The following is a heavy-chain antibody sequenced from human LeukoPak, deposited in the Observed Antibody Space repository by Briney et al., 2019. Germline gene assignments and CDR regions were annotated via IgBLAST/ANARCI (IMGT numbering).Heavy chain of an antibody. J-gene: IGHJ4*02. CDR3: AKAAGNVGEYYDFWSGYLDY. CDR2: ISGSGGST. V-gene: IGHV3-23*01. D-gene: IGHD3-3*01. CDR1: GFTFSDYY. Sequence: GGSLRLSCAASGFTFSDYYMTWIRQAPGKGLEWVSAISGSGGSTYYADSVKGRFTISRDNSKNTLYLQMNSLRAEDTAVYYCAKAAGNVGEYYDFWSGYLDYWGQGTLVTVSS.